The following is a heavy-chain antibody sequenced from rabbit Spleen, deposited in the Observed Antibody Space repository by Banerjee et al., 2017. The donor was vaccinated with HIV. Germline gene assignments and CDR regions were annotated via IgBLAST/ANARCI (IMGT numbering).Heavy chain of an antibody. Sequence: QSLEESGGDLVKPGASLTLTCTASGVSFSSSSYMCWVRQAPGKGLEWIGCIYTGDGTSTAYASWAKGRFTVSKTSSTTVTLQLSSLTAADTATYFCARGSATMTMVITGYYLSLWGQGTLVTVS. J-gene: IGHJ3*01. CDR3: ARGSATMTMVITGYYLSL. V-gene: IGHV1S40*01. D-gene: IGHD2-1*01. CDR1: GVSFSSSSY. CDR2: IYTGDGTST.